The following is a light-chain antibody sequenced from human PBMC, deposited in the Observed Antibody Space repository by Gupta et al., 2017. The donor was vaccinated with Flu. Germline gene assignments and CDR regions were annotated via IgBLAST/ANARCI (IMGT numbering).Light chain of an antibody. CDR2: RSD. Sequence: QSVLTQPPSASGTPGQRVPISCSGSASALESSSVNWYQQLPRTAPKLLIYRSDQRPSGVPDRFSGSKSGSSASLAISGLQSDDEATYFCALWDDSLSGPVFGGGTKVTVL. V-gene: IGLV1-44*01. CDR3: ALWDDSLSGPV. CDR1: ASALESSS. J-gene: IGLJ2*01.